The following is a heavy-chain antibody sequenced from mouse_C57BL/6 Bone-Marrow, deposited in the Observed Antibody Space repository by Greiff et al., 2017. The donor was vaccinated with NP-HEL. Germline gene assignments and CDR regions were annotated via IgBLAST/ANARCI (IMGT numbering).Heavy chain of an antibody. D-gene: IGHD2-4*01. CDR3: ASPYDYDVAWFAY. Sequence: EVKLVESGGDLVKPGGSLKLSCAASGFTFSSYGMSWVRQTPDKRLEWVATISSGGSYTYYPDSVKGRFTISRDNAKNTLYLQMSSLKSEETAMYYCASPYDYDVAWFAYWGQGTLVTVSA. J-gene: IGHJ3*01. CDR1: GFTFSSYG. CDR2: ISSGGSYT. V-gene: IGHV5-6*02.